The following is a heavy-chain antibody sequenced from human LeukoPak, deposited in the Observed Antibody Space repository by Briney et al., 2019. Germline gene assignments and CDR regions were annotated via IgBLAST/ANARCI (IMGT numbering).Heavy chain of an antibody. D-gene: IGHD1-7*01. CDR1: GFTSDDYA. J-gene: IGHJ4*02. V-gene: IGHV3-9*02. CDR3: ARGREERNWNYESVDY. CDR2: ISWNSGSI. Sequence: GRSLRLSCAASGFTSDDYAMHWVRQAPGKGLEWVSGISWNSGSIGYADSVKGRFTISRDNAKNSLYLQMNSLRAEDMALYYCARGREERNWNYESVDYWGQGTLVTVSS.